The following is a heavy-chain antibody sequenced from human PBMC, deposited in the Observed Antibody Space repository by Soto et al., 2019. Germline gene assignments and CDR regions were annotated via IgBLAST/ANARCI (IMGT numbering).Heavy chain of an antibody. CDR2: INSDGSST. D-gene: IGHD3-3*01. CDR1: GFTFSSYC. CDR3: ARVAAANDFWSGYPPSSYMDV. J-gene: IGHJ6*03. V-gene: IGHV3-74*01. Sequence: GGSLRLSCAASGFTFSSYCMSWVRQAPGKGLVWVSRINSDGSSTSYADSVKGRFTISRDNAKNTLYLQMNSLRAEDAAVYYCARVAAANDFWSGYPPSSYMDVWGKGTTVTVSS.